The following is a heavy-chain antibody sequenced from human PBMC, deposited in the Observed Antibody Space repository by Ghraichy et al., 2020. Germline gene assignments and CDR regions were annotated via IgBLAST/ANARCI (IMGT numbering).Heavy chain of an antibody. D-gene: IGHD6-13*01. Sequence: GGSLRLSCAASGFTISRYAMSWVRQAPGKGLEWVSVISGSGGNTDYADSVKGRFTISRDNSKNTLYLQMNSLRVEDTAVYYCAKVGIPQPLRKSLWAAPAVVEYYFDYWGQGTLVTVSS. J-gene: IGHJ4*02. CDR3: AKVGIPQPLRKSLWAAPAVVEYYFDY. CDR2: ISGSGGNT. CDR1: GFTISRYA. V-gene: IGHV3-23*01.